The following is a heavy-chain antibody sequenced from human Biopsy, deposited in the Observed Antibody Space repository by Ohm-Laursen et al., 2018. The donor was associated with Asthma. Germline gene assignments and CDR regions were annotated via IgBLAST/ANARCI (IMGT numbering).Heavy chain of an antibody. CDR2: IHYSGNT. J-gene: IGHJ4*02. D-gene: IGHD2-15*01. CDR3: AGFCSGGNCHDH. CDR1: GVSIRSYY. Sequence: SETLSLTCTVSGVSIRSYYWTWIRQPPGKGLEWIGNIHYSGNTYSNPSLKSRVTISVDTSKKQISLRLSSVIAADTAVYYCAGFCSGGNCHDHWGQGTLVTVSS. V-gene: IGHV4-59*01.